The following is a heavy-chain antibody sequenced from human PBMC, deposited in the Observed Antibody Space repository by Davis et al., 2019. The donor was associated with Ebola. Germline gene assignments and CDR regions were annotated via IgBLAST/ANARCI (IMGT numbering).Heavy chain of an antibody. Sequence: MPSETLSLTCTISGGPVSDYWAWVRTLPGTGLEWIGYVSPTASNRYNPSLKSRVTISVDTSKSQVSLMLDSVTAADTAVYYCARGQWVLNSWGQGTLVTVSS. V-gene: IGHV4-4*08. CDR2: VSPTASN. CDR3: ARGQWVLNS. CDR1: GGPVSDY. D-gene: IGHD6-19*01. J-gene: IGHJ5*02.